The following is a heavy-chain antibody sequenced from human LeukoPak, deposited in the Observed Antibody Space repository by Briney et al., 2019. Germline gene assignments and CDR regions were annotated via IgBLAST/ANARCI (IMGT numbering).Heavy chain of an antibody. CDR3: AKVNRGSVVNYFGLDY. V-gene: IGHV3-23*01. J-gene: IGHJ4*02. CDR1: GFMFSNYA. Sequence: GGSLRLSCSASGFMFSNYAMHWVRQAPGKGLEWVSALSGSDGRTFYADSVKGRFTISRDNSKNILYLQMNSLRVEDTATYFCAKVNRGSVVNYFGLDYWGQGTLVTVSS. CDR2: LSGSDGRT. D-gene: IGHD2/OR15-2a*01.